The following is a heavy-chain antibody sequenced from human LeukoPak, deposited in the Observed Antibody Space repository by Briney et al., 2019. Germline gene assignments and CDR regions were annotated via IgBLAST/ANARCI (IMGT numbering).Heavy chain of an antibody. D-gene: IGHD6-13*01. Sequence: PSETLSLTCTVSGGSISSYYWSWIRQPAGKGLEWIGRIYTSGSTNYNPSLKSRVTMSVDTSKNQFSLKLSSVTAADTAVYYCARDWAAAAPGELYYYYYGMDVWGQGTTVTVSS. CDR3: ARDWAAAAPGELYYYYYGMDV. CDR1: GGSISSYY. CDR2: IYTSGST. V-gene: IGHV4-4*07. J-gene: IGHJ6*02.